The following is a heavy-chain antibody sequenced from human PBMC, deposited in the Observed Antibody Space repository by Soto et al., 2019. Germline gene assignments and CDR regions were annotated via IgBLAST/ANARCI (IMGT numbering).Heavy chain of an antibody. CDR1: GFTFDDYA. CDR3: AVRGIQLWSHLDY. V-gene: IGHV3-9*01. D-gene: IGHD5-18*01. CDR2: ISWNSGSI. Sequence: EVQLVESGGGLVQPGRSLRLSCAASGFTFDDYAMHWVRQAPGKGLEWVSGISWNSGSIGYADSVKGRFTISRDNAKNSLYLQMNSLRSDDTAVYYCAVRGIQLWSHLDYWGQGTLVTVSS. J-gene: IGHJ4*02.